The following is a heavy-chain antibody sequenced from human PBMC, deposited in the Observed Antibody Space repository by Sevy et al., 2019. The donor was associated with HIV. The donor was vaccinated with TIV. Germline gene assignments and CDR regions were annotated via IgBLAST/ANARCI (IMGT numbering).Heavy chain of an antibody. CDR2: FFYSDNF. D-gene: IGHD5-18*01. V-gene: IGHV4-30-4*01. CDR3: ARSQNVDSAPFDY. J-gene: IGHJ4*02. CDR1: GDSLSSADFY. Sequence: SETLSLTCSVSGDSLSSADFYWSWVRQRPGKGLEWIGYFFYSDNFYYNPSLKSRLTISVDTSKNQFSLKLTSVTAADSAVYYSARSQNVDSAPFDYWGQGTPVTVSS.